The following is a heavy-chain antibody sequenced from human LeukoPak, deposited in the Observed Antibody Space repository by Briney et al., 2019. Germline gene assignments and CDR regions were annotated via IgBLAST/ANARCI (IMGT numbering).Heavy chain of an antibody. CDR2: ISGSSDTI. CDR1: GFTFSSYA. V-gene: IGHV3-48*04. CDR3: ARDALRTTVTTNDY. D-gene: IGHD4-17*01. J-gene: IGHJ4*02. Sequence: GGSLRLSCAASGFTFSSYAMNWVRQAPGKGLEWVSYISGSSDTIYDADSVKGRFIISRDNAKNSLYLQMNSLRAEDTAVYYCARDALRTTVTTNDYWGQGTLVTVSS.